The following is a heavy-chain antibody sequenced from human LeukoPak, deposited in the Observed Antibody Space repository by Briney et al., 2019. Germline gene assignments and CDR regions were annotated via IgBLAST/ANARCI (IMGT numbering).Heavy chain of an antibody. CDR1: GFTFANFA. V-gene: IGHV3-23*01. CDR3: AKGRSYGDYAKFDY. J-gene: IGHJ4*02. D-gene: IGHD4-17*01. CDR2: ITGSGETT. Sequence: GGSLRLSCAASGFTFANFAMRWVRQAPGRGLEWVSAITGSGETTFYADSVKGRFTVSRDNSKDTLYLQMNSLRVDDTAVYYCAKGRSYGDYAKFDYWGQGTLVTVSS.